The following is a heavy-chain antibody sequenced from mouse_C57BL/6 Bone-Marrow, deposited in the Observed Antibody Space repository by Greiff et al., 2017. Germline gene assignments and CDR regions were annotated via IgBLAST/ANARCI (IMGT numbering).Heavy chain of an antibody. CDR2: ISGGGGNT. V-gene: IGHV5-9*04. CDR1: GFTFSSYT. Sequence: EVKLVESGGGLVKPGGSLKLSCAASGFTFSSYTMSWVRQTPEKRLEWVATISGGGGNTYYPDSVKGRFTIARDNAKNTLYLQMSSLRSEDTAVFYGAKYYSSHRYYCAMDYWGQGTSVTVSS. CDR3: AKYYSSHRYYCAMDY. D-gene: IGHD2-12*01. J-gene: IGHJ4*01.